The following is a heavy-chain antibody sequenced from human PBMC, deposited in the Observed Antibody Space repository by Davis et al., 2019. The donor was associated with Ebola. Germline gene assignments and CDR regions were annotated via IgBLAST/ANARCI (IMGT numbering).Heavy chain of an antibody. V-gene: IGHV3-23*01. CDR3: AKPATVTTLGPIDY. D-gene: IGHD4-17*01. CDR1: GLTLSNYW. Sequence: GESLKIPCAASGLTLSNYWMSWVRQAPGKGMEWVSAIGGSGGSTYYADSVKGRFTISRDNSRNRLYLQMNSLIAEDTAVYYCAKPATVTTLGPIDYWGQGILVTVSS. J-gene: IGHJ4*02. CDR2: IGGSGGST.